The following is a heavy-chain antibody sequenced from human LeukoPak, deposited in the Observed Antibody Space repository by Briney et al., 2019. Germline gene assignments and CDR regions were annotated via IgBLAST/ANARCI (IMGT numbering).Heavy chain of an antibody. V-gene: IGHV4-59*01. D-gene: IGHD3-10*02. CDR1: GGSISGYY. J-gene: IGHJ2*01. Sequence: PSETLSLTCTVFGGSISGYYWSWLRQSPEKGLEWIGYIYHSGFTHYNPSLRSRVTISVDLSRNQFSLQLTSATAADTAMYYCARDQRCSRFDGGCDQWFFDLWGRGTLVTVSS. CDR3: ARDQRCSRFDGGCDQWFFDL. CDR2: IYHSGFT.